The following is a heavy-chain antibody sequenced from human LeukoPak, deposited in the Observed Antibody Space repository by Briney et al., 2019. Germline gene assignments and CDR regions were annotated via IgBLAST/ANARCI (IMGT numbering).Heavy chain of an antibody. V-gene: IGHV4-39*07. D-gene: IGHD3-22*01. J-gene: IGHJ4*02. CDR3: ARDLYYYDSSGYYYGFVY. CDR2: IYYSGST. Sequence: NPSETLSLTCTVSGGSISSSSYYWGWIRQPPGKGLEWIGSIYYSGSTYYNPSLKSRVTISVDTSKNQFSLKLSSVTAADTAVYYCARDLYYYDSSGYYYGFVYWGQGTLVTVSS. CDR1: GGSISSSSYY.